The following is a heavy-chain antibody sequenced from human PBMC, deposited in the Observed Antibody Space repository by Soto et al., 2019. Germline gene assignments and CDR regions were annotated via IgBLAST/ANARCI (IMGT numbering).Heavy chain of an antibody. V-gene: IGHV4-30-2*01. CDR1: GGSISSGGYS. Sequence: SETLSLTCTVSGGSISSGGYSWSWIRQPPGKGLEWIGYIYHSGSAYYNPSLKSRVTISVDRSKNQFSLKLSSVTAADTAVYYCAAGGGLPRYYWGQGTLVTVSS. J-gene: IGHJ4*02. D-gene: IGHD5-12*01. CDR3: AAGGGLPRYY. CDR2: IYHSGSA.